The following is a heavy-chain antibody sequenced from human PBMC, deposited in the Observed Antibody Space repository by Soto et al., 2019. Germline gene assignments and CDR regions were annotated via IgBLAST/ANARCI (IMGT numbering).Heavy chain of an antibody. D-gene: IGHD3-3*01. CDR3: AREDLYYDFWSGYPRWFDP. CDR1: GFTFSDYY. V-gene: IGHV3-11*01. CDR2: ISGSGSTI. J-gene: IGHJ5*02. Sequence: QVQLVESGGGLVKPGGSLRLSCAASGFTFSDYYMSWIRQAPGKGLEWVSYISGSGSTIYYADSVKGRFTISRDNAKNSLYLQMNSLRAEDTAVYYCAREDLYYDFWSGYPRWFDPWGQGTLVTVSS.